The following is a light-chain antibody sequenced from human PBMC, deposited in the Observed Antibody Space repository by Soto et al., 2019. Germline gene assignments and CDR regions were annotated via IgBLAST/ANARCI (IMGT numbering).Light chain of an antibody. CDR2: EVS. V-gene: IGLV2-8*01. CDR3: SSYAGSNNVV. CDR1: SSDVGGYNY. J-gene: IGLJ2*01. Sequence: QSALTQPPSASGSPGQSVTISCTGTSSDVGGYNYVSWYQQHPGKAPKLMIYEVSKRPSGVPDRFSGSKSGNTASLTVSGLQAEEGADYYCSSYAGSNNVVFGGGTKLTVL.